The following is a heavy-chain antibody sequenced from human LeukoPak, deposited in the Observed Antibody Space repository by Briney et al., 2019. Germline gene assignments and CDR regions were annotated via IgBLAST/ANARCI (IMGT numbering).Heavy chain of an antibody. Sequence: ASVEVSCKVSGYTLTELSMHWVRQAPGKGLEWMGGFDPEDGETIYAQKFQGRVTMTEDTSTDTAYMELSSLRSEDTAVYYCATVYGDYAGPYDAFDIWGQGTMVTVSS. CDR1: GYTLTELS. D-gene: IGHD4-17*01. CDR3: ATVYGDYAGPYDAFDI. J-gene: IGHJ3*02. CDR2: FDPEDGET. V-gene: IGHV1-24*01.